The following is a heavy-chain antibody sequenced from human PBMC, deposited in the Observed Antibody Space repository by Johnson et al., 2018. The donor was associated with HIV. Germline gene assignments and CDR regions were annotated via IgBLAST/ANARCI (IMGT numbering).Heavy chain of an antibody. CDR3: AKVGATVITPRGEAFDI. CDR1: GFTFSSYA. CDR2: ISYDGSNK. D-gene: IGHD4-23*01. V-gene: IGHV3-30*04. J-gene: IGHJ3*02. Sequence: QVQLVESGGGVVQPGRSLRLSCAASGFTFSSYAMHWVRQAPGKGLEWVAVISYDGSNKYYAVSVKGRFTISRDNSKNTLYLQMNSVRAEDTAVYYCAKVGATVITPRGEAFDIWGQGTMVTVSS.